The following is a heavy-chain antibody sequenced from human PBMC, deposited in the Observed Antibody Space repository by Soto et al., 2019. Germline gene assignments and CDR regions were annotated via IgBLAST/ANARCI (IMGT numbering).Heavy chain of an antibody. V-gene: IGHV3-30-3*01. Sequence: QVQLVESGGGVVQPGRSLRLSCAASGFTFSSYAMHWVRQAPGKGLEWVAVISYDGSNKYYADSVKGRFTSSRDNSKNTLYLQMNSLRAEDTAVYYCARDHPSVRGVSPDYWGQGTMDTVST. CDR1: GFTFSSYA. CDR3: ARDHPSVRGVSPDY. CDR2: ISYDGSNK. J-gene: IGHJ4*02. D-gene: IGHD3-10*01.